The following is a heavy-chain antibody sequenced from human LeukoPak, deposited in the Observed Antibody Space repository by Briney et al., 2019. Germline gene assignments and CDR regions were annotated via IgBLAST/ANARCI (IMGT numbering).Heavy chain of an antibody. V-gene: IGHV3-23*01. J-gene: IGHJ5*02. CDR3: AKEGGTIYDILTGYYLSPVDP. D-gene: IGHD3-9*01. Sequence: GGSLRLSCAASGFTISSYAMSWVRQAPGKGLEWVSAISGSGGSTYYADSVKGRFTISRDNSKNTLYLQMNSLRAEDTAVYYCAKEGGTIYDILTGYYLSPVDPWGQGTLVTVSS. CDR2: ISGSGGST. CDR1: GFTISSYA.